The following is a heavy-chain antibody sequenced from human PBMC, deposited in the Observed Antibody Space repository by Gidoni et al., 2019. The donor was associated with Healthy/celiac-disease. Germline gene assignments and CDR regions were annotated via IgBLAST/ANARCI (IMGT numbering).Heavy chain of an antibody. Sequence: EVQLVESGGGLVQPGGSLKLSCAASGFTFSGYAMHGVRQASGKGVEWVGRIRSKANSYATAYAASVKGRFTISRDDSKNTAYLQMNSLKTEDTAVYYCTRVPGDSSGYYYFDYWGQGTLVTVSS. CDR3: TRVPGDSSGYYYFDY. CDR1: GFTFSGYA. J-gene: IGHJ4*02. CDR2: IRSKANSYAT. D-gene: IGHD3-22*01. V-gene: IGHV3-73*02.